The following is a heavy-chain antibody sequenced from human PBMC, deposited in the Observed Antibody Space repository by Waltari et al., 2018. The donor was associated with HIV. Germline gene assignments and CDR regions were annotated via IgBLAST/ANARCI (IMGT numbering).Heavy chain of an antibody. CDR3: AKDSTLNYDILTGPIDY. CDR2: ISGSGGST. CDR1: GFTFSSYA. D-gene: IGHD3-9*01. J-gene: IGHJ4*02. V-gene: IGHV3-23*01. Sequence: EVQLLESGGGLVQPGGSLRLSCAASGFTFSSYAMSWVRQAPGKGLEWVSAISGSGGSTYYADSVKGRFTISRDNSKNTLYLQMNSLRAEDTAVYYCAKDSTLNYDILTGPIDYWGQGTLVTVSS.